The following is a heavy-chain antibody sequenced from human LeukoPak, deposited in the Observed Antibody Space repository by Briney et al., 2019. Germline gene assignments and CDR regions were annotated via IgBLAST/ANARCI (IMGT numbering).Heavy chain of an antibody. Sequence: GGSLRLSCAASGFTSSSYAMHWVRQAPGKGLEWVAVISYDGSNKYYADSVKGRFTISRDNSKNTLYLQMNSLRAEDTAVYYCARDYYGSGGPDYWGQGTLVTVSS. J-gene: IGHJ4*02. D-gene: IGHD3-10*01. CDR3: ARDYYGSGGPDY. V-gene: IGHV3-30-3*01. CDR2: ISYDGSNK. CDR1: GFTSSSYA.